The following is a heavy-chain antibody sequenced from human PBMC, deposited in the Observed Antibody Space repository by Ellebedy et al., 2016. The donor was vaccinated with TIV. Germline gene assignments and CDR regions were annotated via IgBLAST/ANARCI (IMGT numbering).Heavy chain of an antibody. J-gene: IGHJ6*02. Sequence: GESLKISXAASGFTFSDYYMSWIRQAPGKGLEWVSYISSSSSYTNYADSVKGRFTISRDNAKNTLYLQMNSLRAEDTAVYYCARGHPVPADVWGQGTTVTVSS. CDR1: GFTFSDYY. CDR2: ISSSSSYT. V-gene: IGHV3-11*06. CDR3: ARGHPVPADV.